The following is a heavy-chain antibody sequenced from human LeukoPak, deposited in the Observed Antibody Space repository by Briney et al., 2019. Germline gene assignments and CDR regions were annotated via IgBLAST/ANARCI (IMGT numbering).Heavy chain of an antibody. D-gene: IGHD6-13*01. CDR1: GGTFSSYA. CDR2: IIPIFGTA. Sequence: ASVKVSCKASGGTFSSYAISRVRQAPGQGLEWMGGIIPIFGTANYAQKFQGRVTITTDESTSTAYMELSSLRSEDTAVYYCATQVAAAGTRYYYYMDVWGKGTTVTVSS. J-gene: IGHJ6*03. CDR3: ATQVAAAGTRYYYYMDV. V-gene: IGHV1-69*05.